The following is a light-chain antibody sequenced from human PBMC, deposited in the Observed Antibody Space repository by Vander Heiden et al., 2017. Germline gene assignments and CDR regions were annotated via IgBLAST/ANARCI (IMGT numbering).Light chain of an antibody. J-gene: IGKJ5*01. CDR3: QQRYNWIT. Sequence: EIVMTQSPATLSLSPGERVTLSCRASQSIGTYLAWYQHKPGQAPRLLIYDASNRATYIPARFRGSWSGTDFSLIINSLEPEDFGVYYCQQRYNWITFGQGTRLEIK. V-gene: IGKV3-11*01. CDR2: DAS. CDR1: QSIGTY.